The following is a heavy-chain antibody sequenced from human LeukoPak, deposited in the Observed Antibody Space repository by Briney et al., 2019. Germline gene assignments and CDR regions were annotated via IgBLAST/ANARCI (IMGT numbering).Heavy chain of an antibody. V-gene: IGHV3-15*01. D-gene: IGHD4-17*01. J-gene: IGHJ1*01. CDR2: IKSKTDGGTT. CDR1: GFTFSNAW. Sequence: GGSLRLSCAASGFTFSNAWMSWVRQAPGKGLEWVGRIKSKTDGGTTDYAAPVKGRFTISRGDSKNTLYLQMNSLKTEDTAVYYCTTEATVTTSPPFQHWGQGTLVTVSS. CDR3: TTEATVTTSPPFQH.